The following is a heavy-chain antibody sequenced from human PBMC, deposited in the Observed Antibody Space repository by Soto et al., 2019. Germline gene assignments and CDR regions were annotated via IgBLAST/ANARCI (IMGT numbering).Heavy chain of an antibody. Sequence: HPGGSLRLSCVASGFNFSNYVLTWVRQAPGEGLEWVSGITGSAGTTAYGDSVKGRFTISRDNSKSTLYLQMNNLRAEDTAVYFCAKGKPRSRDGMDVWGQGTTVTVSS. J-gene: IGHJ6*02. V-gene: IGHV3-23*01. CDR1: GFNFSNYV. CDR2: ITGSAGTT. CDR3: AKGKPRSRDGMDV.